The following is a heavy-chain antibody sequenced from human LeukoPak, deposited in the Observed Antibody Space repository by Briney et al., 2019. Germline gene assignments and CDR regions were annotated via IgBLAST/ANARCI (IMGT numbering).Heavy chain of an antibody. Sequence: PGGSLRLPYAASGFTFSRYWMHWVRQAPGKELVWVSRISSDHSSTNYADSVKGRFTVSRDNAKNTLYLQMNNLRAEDTALYYCARPSEDYGDYGGYFDSWGQGTLVTVSS. D-gene: IGHD4-17*01. CDR3: ARPSEDYGDYGGYFDS. CDR1: GFTFSRYW. J-gene: IGHJ4*02. CDR2: ISSDHSST. V-gene: IGHV3-74*01.